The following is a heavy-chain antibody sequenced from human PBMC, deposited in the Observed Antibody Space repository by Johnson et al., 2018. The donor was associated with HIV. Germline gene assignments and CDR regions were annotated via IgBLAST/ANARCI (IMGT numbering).Heavy chain of an antibody. CDR1: GFTFSSYA. CDR3: ARDDLRDTGAFDI. V-gene: IGHV3-30-3*01. CDR2: ISYDGSNK. D-gene: IGHD2-8*02. J-gene: IGHJ3*02. Sequence: QVQLVESGGGVVRPGRSLRLSCAASGFTFSSYAMHWVRQAPGKGLEWVAIISYDGSNKYYADSVKGRFTISRDNSKNTLYLQMNSLRAEDTAVYYCARDDLRDTGAFDIWGQGTMVTVSS.